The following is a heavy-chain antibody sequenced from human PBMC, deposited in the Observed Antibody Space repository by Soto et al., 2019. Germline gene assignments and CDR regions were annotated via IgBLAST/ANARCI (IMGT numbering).Heavy chain of an antibody. CDR3: ARGSVVAATLFDY. V-gene: IGHV4-31*03. Sequence: QVQLQESGPGLVKPSQTLSLTCTVSGGSISSGGYYWSWIRQHPGMGLEWIGYIYYSGSTYYNPSLKSRVTISVDTSKNQFSLKLSSVTAADTAVYYCARGSVVAATLFDYWGQGTLVTVSS. CDR2: IYYSGST. CDR1: GGSISSGGYY. D-gene: IGHD2-15*01. J-gene: IGHJ4*02.